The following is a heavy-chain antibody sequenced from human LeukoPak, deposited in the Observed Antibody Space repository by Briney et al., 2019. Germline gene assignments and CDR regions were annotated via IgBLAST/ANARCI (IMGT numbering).Heavy chain of an antibody. V-gene: IGHV3-7*01. CDR3: ARDGGINTNFDY. CDR1: GFTFRNSW. Sequence: GGSLRLSCAASGFTFRNSWMGCVREAPGKGLEWVADTKLDGSAEYYADSVRRRFTTSRDNANNFLYLQMNSQRAEDTAVYYCARDGGINTNFDYWGQGTLVTVSS. CDR2: TKLDGSAE. D-gene: IGHD2-15*01. J-gene: IGHJ4*02.